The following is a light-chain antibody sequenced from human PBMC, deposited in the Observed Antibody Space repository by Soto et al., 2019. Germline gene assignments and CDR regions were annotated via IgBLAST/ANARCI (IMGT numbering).Light chain of an antibody. CDR1: ESVSDNY. J-gene: IGKJ4*01. V-gene: IGKV3-20*01. Sequence: EIVLTQSPGTLSLSPGERATLSCRASESVSDNYLARYQQRSGQAPRLVIYRASSRASAVPDRFSGSGSGADFTLTISRLEPEDCAVYYCQQYGSTPLTFGGGTKVEIK. CDR2: RAS. CDR3: QQYGSTPLT.